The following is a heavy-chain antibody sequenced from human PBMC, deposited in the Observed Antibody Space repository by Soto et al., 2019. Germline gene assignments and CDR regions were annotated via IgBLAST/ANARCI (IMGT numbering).Heavy chain of an antibody. J-gene: IGHJ4*02. V-gene: IGHV4-39*01. CDR2: IYYSGST. Sequence: SETLSLSCTVSGGSISSSSYYWGWIRQPPGKGLEWIGSIYYSGSTYYNPSLKSRVTISVDTSKNQFSLKLSSVTAADTAVYYCASSLRGVDYYDSSGYYPLDYWGQGTLVT. CDR3: ASSLRGVDYYDSSGYYPLDY. D-gene: IGHD3-22*01. CDR1: GGSISSSSYY.